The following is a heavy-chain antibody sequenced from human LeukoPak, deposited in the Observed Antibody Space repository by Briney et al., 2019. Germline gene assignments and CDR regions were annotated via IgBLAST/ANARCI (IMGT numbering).Heavy chain of an antibody. Sequence: ASVKVSCKVSGHTLTELSMHWVRQAPGKGLEWMGGFDPENGETIYAQKFQGRVTMTEDTSTDTVYMELSSLGSEDTAVYYCATGGSRVQLWILAGWYYFDNWGQGTLVTVSS. V-gene: IGHV1-24*01. CDR1: GHTLTELS. J-gene: IGHJ4*02. CDR3: ATGGSRVQLWILAGWYYFDN. CDR2: FDPENGET. D-gene: IGHD5-18*01.